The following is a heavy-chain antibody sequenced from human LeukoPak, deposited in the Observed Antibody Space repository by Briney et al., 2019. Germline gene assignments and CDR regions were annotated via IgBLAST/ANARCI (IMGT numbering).Heavy chain of an antibody. CDR1: GGSFSGYY. Sequence: SETLSLTCAVYGGSFSGYYWSWIRQPPGKGLEWIGEINHSGSTNYNPSLNSRVTISVDTSKNQFSLKLSSVTAADTAVYYCARVSGIAVADFFDYWGQGTLVTVSS. CDR2: INHSGST. D-gene: IGHD6-19*01. V-gene: IGHV4-34*01. CDR3: ARVSGIAVADFFDY. J-gene: IGHJ4*02.